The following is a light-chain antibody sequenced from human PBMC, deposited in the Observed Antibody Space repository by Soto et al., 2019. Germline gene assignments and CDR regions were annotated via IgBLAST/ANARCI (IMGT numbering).Light chain of an antibody. J-gene: IGKJ4*01. Sequence: IQMTQSPSSLSASIGDTITITCRASQTINNFLNWYQLRPGEAPKLLIYASSSLQSGISSRFSGSGYGTDFTITISSLQPEDFAIYYCQQSYSRPALTFRGGTKVEIK. CDR3: QQSYSRPALT. V-gene: IGKV1-39*01. CDR1: QTINNF. CDR2: ASS.